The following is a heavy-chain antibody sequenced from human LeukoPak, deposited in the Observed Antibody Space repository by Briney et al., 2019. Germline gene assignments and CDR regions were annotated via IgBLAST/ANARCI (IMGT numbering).Heavy chain of an antibody. V-gene: IGHV3-21*01. D-gene: IGHD4-17*01. CDR3: ARDHVYGDYEGDY. CDR2: ISSSSSYI. Sequence: PGGSLRLSCAASGFTFSSYSMNWVRQAPGKGLEWISSISSSSSYIYYADSVKGRFTISRDNAKNSLYLQMNSLRAEDTAVYYCARDHVYGDYEGDYWGQGTLVTVSS. J-gene: IGHJ4*02. CDR1: GFTFSSYS.